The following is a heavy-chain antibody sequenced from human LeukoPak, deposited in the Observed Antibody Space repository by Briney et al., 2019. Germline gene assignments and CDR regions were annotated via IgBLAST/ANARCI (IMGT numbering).Heavy chain of an antibody. CDR1: GGSISSYY. CDR3: ARGTYYYDSSGYPPMDV. Sequence: PSETLSLTCTVSGGSISSYYWSWIRQPPGKGLEWIGYIYTSGSTNYNPSLKSRVTISVDTSKKQFSLKLSSVTAADTAVYYCARGTYYYDSSGYPPMDVWGKGTTVTVSS. V-gene: IGHV4-4*09. D-gene: IGHD3-22*01. J-gene: IGHJ6*03. CDR2: IYTSGST.